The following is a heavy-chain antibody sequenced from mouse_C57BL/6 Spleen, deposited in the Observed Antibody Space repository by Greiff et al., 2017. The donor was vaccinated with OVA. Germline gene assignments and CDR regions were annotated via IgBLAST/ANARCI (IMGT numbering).Heavy chain of an antibody. CDR2: IHPNSGST. J-gene: IGHJ2*01. CDR3: ARGGTGTTNFDY. CDR1: GYTFTSYW. V-gene: IGHV1-64*01. Sequence: QVQLQQPGAELVKPGASVKLSCKASGYTFTSYWMHWVKQRPGQGLEWIGMIHPNSGSTNYNEKFKSKATLTVDKSSSTAYMQLSSLTSEDSAVYYCARGGTGTTNFDYWGQGTTLTVSS. D-gene: IGHD4-1*01.